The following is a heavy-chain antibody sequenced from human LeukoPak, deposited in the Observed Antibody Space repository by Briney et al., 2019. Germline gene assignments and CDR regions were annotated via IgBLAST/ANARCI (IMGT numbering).Heavy chain of an antibody. CDR3: ARGHYDVLASSYKWTPDY. CDR1: GFTFNPFN. Sequence: GGSLRLSCAPSGFTFNPFNMNWFRQAPGKGLEWVSSINSGGDYKYYADSVKGRFTTSRDNAKNSLSLQLSSLRVEDTAIYYCARGHYDVLASSYKWTPDYWGQGTLVTVSS. CDR2: INSGGDYK. D-gene: IGHD3-9*01. J-gene: IGHJ4*02. V-gene: IGHV3-21*01.